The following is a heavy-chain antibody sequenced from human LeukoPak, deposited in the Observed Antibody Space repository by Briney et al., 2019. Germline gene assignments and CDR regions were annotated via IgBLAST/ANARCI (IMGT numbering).Heavy chain of an antibody. D-gene: IGHD3-10*01. J-gene: IGHJ4*02. Sequence: GESLKISCKGSGYSFTSYWIGWVRQMPGKGLEWMGIIYPGDSDTRYSPSFQGQVTISADKSINTAYLQWSSLKASDTAMYYCARMVFHERTYLDYWGQGTLVTVSS. CDR2: IYPGDSDT. V-gene: IGHV5-51*01. CDR1: GYSFTSYW. CDR3: ARMVFHERTYLDY.